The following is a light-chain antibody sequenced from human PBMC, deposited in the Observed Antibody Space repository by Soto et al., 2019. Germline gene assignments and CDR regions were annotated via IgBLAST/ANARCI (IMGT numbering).Light chain of an antibody. CDR3: QQYGSSGT. V-gene: IGKV3-20*01. J-gene: IGKJ1*01. CDR2: GAS. Sequence: GVSLSPGALSLSTGERATLSCRASQSVSNNYLAWYQQKPGQAPRLLIYGASNRATGIPDRFSGSGSGTDFTLTISRLEPEDFAVYYCQQYGSSGTFGQGTKVDIK. CDR1: QSVSNNY.